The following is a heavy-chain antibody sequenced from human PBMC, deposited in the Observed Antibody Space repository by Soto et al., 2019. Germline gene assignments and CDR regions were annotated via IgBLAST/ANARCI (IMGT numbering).Heavy chain of an antibody. CDR2: IYWDDDK. J-gene: IGHJ6*02. V-gene: IGHV2-5*02. CDR1: AFSLSTSEVG. CDR3: AHKGGRGAGMDV. Sequence: QITWRESGPTLVKPTQTLTLTCTFSAFSLSTSEVGVAWIRQPPGKALEWLALIYWDDDKRYSASLKSRLTIXKXISKNQVVLTMTNMDPVDTATYYCAHKGGRGAGMDVWGQGTTVTVS. D-gene: IGHD2-15*01.